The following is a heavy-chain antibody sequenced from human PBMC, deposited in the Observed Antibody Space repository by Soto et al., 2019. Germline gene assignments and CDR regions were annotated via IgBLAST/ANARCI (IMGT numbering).Heavy chain of an antibody. CDR1: EFDLRAYR. V-gene: IGHV3-74*01. CDR2: ITSDGSGT. CDR3: AAFVVVTAGEY. Sequence: DVQLVESGGGLVQPGGSLRLPWEAPEFDLRAYRIHWVRQGPGKGLEWVSRITSDGSGTSYADSVKGRFTISRDNAKNTIYLEMSSLRAEDTAVYYCAAFVVVTAGEYWGQGALVTVSS. D-gene: IGHD2-21*02. J-gene: IGHJ4*02.